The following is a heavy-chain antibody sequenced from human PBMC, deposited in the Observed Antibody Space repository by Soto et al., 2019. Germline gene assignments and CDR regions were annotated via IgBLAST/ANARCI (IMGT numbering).Heavy chain of an antibody. CDR3: ARALVRGLMDV. D-gene: IGHD3-10*01. Sequence: EVQLVESGGGLVQPGGSLRLSCTASGFTVSDNYMSWVRQAAGTGLEWVSVIYIGGSTYYADSVEGRFTISRDNSKNMLYLQMNSLRAEDTSVYYCARALVRGLMDVWGQGTTVTVSS. V-gene: IGHV3-66*01. CDR2: IYIGGST. CDR1: GFTVSDNY. J-gene: IGHJ6*02.